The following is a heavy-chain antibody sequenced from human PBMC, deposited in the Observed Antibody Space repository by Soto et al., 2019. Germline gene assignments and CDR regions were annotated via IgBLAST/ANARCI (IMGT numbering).Heavy chain of an antibody. CDR3: ARDLRGRGSGRFDP. D-gene: IGHD3-10*01. J-gene: IGHJ5*02. Sequence: WTWIRQHPGKGLEWIGYIYYSGVTYYNPSLKSRVTISVDTSKNQFSLRLSSVPAEDTAVYYCARDLRGRGSGRFDPWGQGTLVTVSS. V-gene: IGHV4-31*02. CDR2: IYYSGVT.